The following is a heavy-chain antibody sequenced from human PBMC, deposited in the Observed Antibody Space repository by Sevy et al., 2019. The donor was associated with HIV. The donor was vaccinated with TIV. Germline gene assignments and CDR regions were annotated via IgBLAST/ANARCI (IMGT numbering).Heavy chain of an antibody. CDR3: ARVLMVYAAYYYYGMDV. D-gene: IGHD2-8*01. CDR1: GFTFSSYA. J-gene: IGHJ6*02. Sequence: GGSLRLSCAASGFTFSSYAMHWVRQAPGKGLEWVAVISYDGSNKYYADSVKGRFTISRDNSKNTLYLQMNSLRAEDPAVYYCARVLMVYAAYYYYGMDVWGQGTTVTVSS. V-gene: IGHV3-30*04. CDR2: ISYDGSNK.